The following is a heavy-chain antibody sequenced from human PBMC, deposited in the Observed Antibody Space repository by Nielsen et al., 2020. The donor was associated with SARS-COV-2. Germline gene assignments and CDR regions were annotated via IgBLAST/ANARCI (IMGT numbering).Heavy chain of an antibody. CDR2: ISTYNGNT. J-gene: IGHJ4*02. D-gene: IGHD3-3*01. CDR1: GYTFTSYG. CDR3: ARDGLRITIFGVVDYFDY. Sequence: ASVQVSCKASGYTFTSYGISWVRQAPGQGLEGMGWISTYNGNTNYAQKLQDRVTMTTDTSTSTAYMELRSLRSDDTAVYYCARDGLRITIFGVVDYFDYWGQGTLVTVSS. V-gene: IGHV1-18*01.